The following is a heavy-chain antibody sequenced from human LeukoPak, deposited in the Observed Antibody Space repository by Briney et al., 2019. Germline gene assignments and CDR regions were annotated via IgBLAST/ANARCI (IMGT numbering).Heavy chain of an antibody. V-gene: IGHV3-15*01. CDR2: IKRKTYGGTT. CDR3: VGSFLGY. D-gene: IGHD3-10*01. CDR1: GFTISNTW. J-gene: IGHJ4*02. Sequence: GGSLRLSCAASGFTISNTWMSWVRQAPGKGLEWVGRIKRKTYGGTTDYTAPVKGRFTISRDDSENTLYLQMNSLKTEDTAVYYCVGSFLGYWGQGTLATVSS.